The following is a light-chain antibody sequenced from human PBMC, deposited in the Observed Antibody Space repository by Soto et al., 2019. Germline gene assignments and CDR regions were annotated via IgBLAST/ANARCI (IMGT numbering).Light chain of an antibody. CDR3: QQYGSSRWT. CDR1: QSISSSY. Sequence: EIVLTQSPGTLSLSPGERATLSCRASQSISSSYLAWYQQKPGQAPRLLIHGASSRATGIPDRFSGSGSGTDFTLTISRLEPEDFAVYYCQQYGSSRWTFSQGTKVEIK. J-gene: IGKJ1*01. V-gene: IGKV3-20*01. CDR2: GAS.